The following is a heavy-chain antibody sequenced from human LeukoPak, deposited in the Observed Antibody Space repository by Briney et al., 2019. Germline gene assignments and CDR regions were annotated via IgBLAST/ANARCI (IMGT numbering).Heavy chain of an antibody. V-gene: IGHV1-69*13. J-gene: IGHJ6*02. CDR1: GGTFSIYA. Sequence: ASVKVSCKASGGTFSIYAISWVRQAPGQGLEWMGGIIPIFGTANYAQKFQGRVTITADESTSTAYMELSSLRSEDTAVYYCAREYCSSTSCYTPYYYYGMDVWGQGTTVTVSS. CDR2: IIPIFGTA. CDR3: AREYCSSTSCYTPYYYYGMDV. D-gene: IGHD2-2*02.